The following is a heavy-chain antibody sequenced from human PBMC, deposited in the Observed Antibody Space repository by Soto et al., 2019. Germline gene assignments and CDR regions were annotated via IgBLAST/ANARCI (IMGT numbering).Heavy chain of an antibody. D-gene: IGHD1-1*01. Sequence: ALIKVSCKPLVYTLSDYHIQGARQAPGQGLEWMGWINPNSGGTKYAPKFQGGVTMTRDTSITTAYMELSRLRSGDTAVYYCAREPATAKPEGVDFWGQGTLVTVSS. CDR2: INPNSGGT. J-gene: IGHJ4*02. V-gene: IGHV1-2*02. CDR1: VYTLSDYH. CDR3: AREPATAKPEGVDF.